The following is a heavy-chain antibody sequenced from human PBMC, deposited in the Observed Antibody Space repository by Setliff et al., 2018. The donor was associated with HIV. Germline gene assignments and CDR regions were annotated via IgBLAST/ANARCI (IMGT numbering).Heavy chain of an antibody. Sequence: ASVKVSCKASGYSLSNYDINWVRQAPGQGLEWMGWIFVYDGNTNYAQKVQDRVTMTADTSTSTAYMELRNLTSDDTAVYYCARDTGKSSGLDYWGQGTLVTAPQ. CDR3: ARDTGKSSGLDY. D-gene: IGHD3-22*01. J-gene: IGHJ4*02. CDR1: GYSLSNYD. CDR2: IFVYDGNT. V-gene: IGHV1-18*01.